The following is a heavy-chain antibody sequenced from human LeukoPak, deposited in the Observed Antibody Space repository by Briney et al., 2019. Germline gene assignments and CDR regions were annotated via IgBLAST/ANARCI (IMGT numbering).Heavy chain of an antibody. V-gene: IGHV1-2*02. D-gene: IGHD5-12*01. Sequence: ASVKVSCKASGYIFTGYYMHWVRQAPGQGLEWMGWINPNSGDTNYAQKFQGRVTMTRDTSISTAYMELSRLRSDDTAVYYCARDRDGYDFGGGFDYWGQGTLVTVSS. J-gene: IGHJ4*02. CDR3: ARDRDGYDFGGGFDY. CDR2: INPNSGDT. CDR1: GYIFTGYY.